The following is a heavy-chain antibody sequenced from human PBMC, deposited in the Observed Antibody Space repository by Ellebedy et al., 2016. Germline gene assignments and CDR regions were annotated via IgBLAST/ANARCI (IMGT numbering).Heavy chain of an antibody. CDR3: ARAGYSSSWYGGYYFYYMDV. D-gene: IGHD6-13*01. Sequence: GTSNYNPSLKSRVTISVDTSKNQFSLKLSSVTAADTAVYYCARAGYSSSWYGGYYFYYMDVWGKGTTVTVSS. V-gene: IGHV4-59*01. CDR2: GTS. J-gene: IGHJ6*03.